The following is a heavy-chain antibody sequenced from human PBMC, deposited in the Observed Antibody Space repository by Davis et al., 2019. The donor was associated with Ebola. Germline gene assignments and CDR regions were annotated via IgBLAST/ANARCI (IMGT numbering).Heavy chain of an antibody. CDR1: GGSFSGYY. D-gene: IGHD3-3*01. Sequence: SETLSLTCAVYGGSFSGYYWSWIRQPPGKGLEWIGEINHSGSTNYNPSLKSRVTISVDTSKNQFSLKLSSVTAADTAVYYCAKSQTIRYRLYYYGMDVWGQGTTVTVSS. CDR2: INHSGST. V-gene: IGHV4-34*01. J-gene: IGHJ6*02. CDR3: AKSQTIRYRLYYYGMDV.